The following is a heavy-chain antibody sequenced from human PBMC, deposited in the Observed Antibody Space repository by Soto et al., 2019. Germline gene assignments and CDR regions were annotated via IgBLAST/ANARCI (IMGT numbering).Heavy chain of an antibody. CDR2: VSTSGGRT. Sequence: GGSLRLSCAASGFNFKSYDMFWVRQAPGKGPEWVSFVSTSGGRTEYADFVRGRFTISRDNAENTLSLQMNSLAVDDTAVYYCVRKGYETGWYYDQWGQGTRVTVSS. V-gene: IGHV3-23*01. CDR3: VRKGYETGWYYDQ. CDR1: GFNFKSYD. D-gene: IGHD6-19*01. J-gene: IGHJ4*02.